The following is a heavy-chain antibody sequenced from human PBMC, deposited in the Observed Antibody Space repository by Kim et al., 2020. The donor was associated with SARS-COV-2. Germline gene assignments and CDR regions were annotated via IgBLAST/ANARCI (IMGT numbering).Heavy chain of an antibody. CDR2: IRGSSDST. Sequence: GGSLRLSCVVSGFTFSNYGMNWVRQAPGQGLEWVSLIRGSSDSTWYAGSVKGRFTISRDNPKNTLYLQMNNLRAEDTAVYYCAKDKGFSGCWSLFESWGQGSLVTVSS. D-gene: IGHD2-15*01. CDR1: GFTFSNYG. CDR3: AKDKGFSGCWSLFES. J-gene: IGHJ4*02. V-gene: IGHV3-23*01.